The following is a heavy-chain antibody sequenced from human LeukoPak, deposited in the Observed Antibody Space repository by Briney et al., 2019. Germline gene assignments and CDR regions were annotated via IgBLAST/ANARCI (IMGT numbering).Heavy chain of an antibody. Sequence: SETLSLTCTVSGGSICSYNWSWIRQPAGKGLEWIGRIYTSGSTNYNPSLKSRVTMSVDTSKNQFSLKLSSVTAADTAVYYCARDWRGYNYDSGISSPVGGWTYSFDYWGQGNLVTVSS. CDR3: ARDWRGYNYDSGISSPVGGWTYSFDY. V-gene: IGHV4-4*07. J-gene: IGHJ4*02. CDR2: IYTSGST. CDR1: GGSICSYN. D-gene: IGHD3-10*01.